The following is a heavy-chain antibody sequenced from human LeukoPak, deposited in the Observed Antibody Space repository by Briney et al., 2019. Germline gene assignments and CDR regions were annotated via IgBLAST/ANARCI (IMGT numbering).Heavy chain of an antibody. CDR2: INHSGST. J-gene: IGHJ3*02. V-gene: IGHV4-34*01. D-gene: IGHD2-2*01. Sequence: SETLSLTCAVYGGSFSGYYWSWIRQPPGKGLEWIGEINHSGSTNYNPSLKSRVTISVDKSKNQFSLKLSSVTAADTAVYYCARGVVPAAMRAYDAFDIWGQGTMVTVSS. CDR3: ARGVVPAAMRAYDAFDI. CDR1: GGSFSGYY.